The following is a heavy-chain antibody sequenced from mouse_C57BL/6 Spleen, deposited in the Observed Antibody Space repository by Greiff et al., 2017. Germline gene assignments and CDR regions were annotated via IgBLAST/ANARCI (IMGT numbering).Heavy chain of an antibody. CDR3: ARWDDYDSWFAY. J-gene: IGHJ3*01. D-gene: IGHD2-4*01. CDR2: INPNNGGT. CDR1: GYTFTDYN. Sequence: EVQLQQSGPELVKPGASVKMSCKASGYTFTDYNMHWVKQSHGKSLEWIGYINPNNGGTSYNQKFKGKATLTVNKSSSTAYMELRSLTSEDSAVYYCARWDDYDSWFAYWGQGTLVTVSA. V-gene: IGHV1-22*01.